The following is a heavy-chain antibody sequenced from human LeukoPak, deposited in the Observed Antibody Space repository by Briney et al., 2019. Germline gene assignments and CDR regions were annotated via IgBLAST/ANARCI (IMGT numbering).Heavy chain of an antibody. CDR1: GYTFTGYY. CDR2: INPNSGGT. D-gene: IGHD5-12*01. CDR3: ARAGGGYSGYDHYYYYGMDV. Sequence: ASVKVSCKASGYTFTGYYMHWVRQAPGQGLEWMGWINPNSGGTNYAQKFQGWVTMTRDTSISTAYTELSRLRSDDTAVYYCARAGGGYSGYDHYYYYGMDVWGKGTTVTVSS. J-gene: IGHJ6*04. V-gene: IGHV1-2*04.